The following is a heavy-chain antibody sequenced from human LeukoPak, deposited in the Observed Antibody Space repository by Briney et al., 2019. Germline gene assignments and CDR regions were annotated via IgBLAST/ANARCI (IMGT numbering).Heavy chain of an antibody. Sequence: SETLSLTCTVSGGSISSSSYFWGWIRQPPGKALEWIGSIYYSGSTYYNPSLKSRLTISVDTSKNQFSLKLSSATAADTAVYYCARSRFSSGWFFDFWGQGTLVTVSS. CDR3: ARSRFSSGWFFDF. CDR2: IYYSGST. CDR1: GGSISSSSYF. V-gene: IGHV4-39*01. J-gene: IGHJ4*02. D-gene: IGHD6-19*01.